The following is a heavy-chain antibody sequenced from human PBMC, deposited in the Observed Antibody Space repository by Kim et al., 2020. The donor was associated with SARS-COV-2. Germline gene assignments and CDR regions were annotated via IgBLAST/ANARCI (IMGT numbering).Heavy chain of an antibody. CDR1: GYTLTELS. J-gene: IGHJ4*02. D-gene: IGHD6-13*01. Sequence: ASVKVSCKVSGYTLTELSMHWVRQAPGKGLEWMGGFDPEDGETIYAQKFQGRVTMTEDTSTDTAYMELSSLRSEDTAVYYCATSIAAAGTVFDYWAREPWSPSPQ. CDR2: FDPEDGET. V-gene: IGHV1-24*01. CDR3: ATSIAAAGTVFDY.